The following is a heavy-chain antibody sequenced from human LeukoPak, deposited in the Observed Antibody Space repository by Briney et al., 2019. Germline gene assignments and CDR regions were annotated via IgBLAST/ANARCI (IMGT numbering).Heavy chain of an antibody. Sequence: SVKVSCKASGGTLSSYASSWVRQAPGQGLEWMGGIIPIFGTANYAQKFQGRVTITTDESTSTAYMELSSLRSEDTAVYYCASPSAGYSSSWSLSFDYWGQGTLVTVSS. CDR3: ASPSAGYSSSWSLSFDY. J-gene: IGHJ4*02. CDR1: GGTLSSYA. V-gene: IGHV1-69*05. CDR2: IIPIFGTA. D-gene: IGHD6-13*01.